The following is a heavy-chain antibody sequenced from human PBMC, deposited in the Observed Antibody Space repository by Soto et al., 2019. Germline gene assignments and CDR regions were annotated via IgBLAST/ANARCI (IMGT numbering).Heavy chain of an antibody. J-gene: IGHJ5*02. Sequence: ASVKVSCKASGYTFSRYYIHWVRQAPGQGLEWMGLINPSGGSTTYAQKLQGRVTMTTDTSTSTAYMDLRSLRSDDTAMYYCARSGYRYNWFDPWGQGTLVTVSS. D-gene: IGHD3-3*01. CDR2: INPSGGST. CDR1: GYTFSRYY. CDR3: ARSGYRYNWFDP. V-gene: IGHV1-46*01.